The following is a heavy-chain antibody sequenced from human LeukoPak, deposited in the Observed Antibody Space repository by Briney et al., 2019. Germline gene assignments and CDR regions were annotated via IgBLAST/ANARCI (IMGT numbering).Heavy chain of an antibody. CDR2: ICWNSGSI. Sequence: GGSLRLSCAASGFTFSSYAMSWVRQAPGKGLEWVSGICWNSGSIGYADSVKGRFTISRDNAKNSLYLQMNSLRAEDTALYYCARCSRSSTSCYSAFDIWGLGAMVTVSS. J-gene: IGHJ3*02. CDR3: ARCSRSSTSCYSAFDI. CDR1: GFTFSSYA. D-gene: IGHD2-2*02. V-gene: IGHV3-20*04.